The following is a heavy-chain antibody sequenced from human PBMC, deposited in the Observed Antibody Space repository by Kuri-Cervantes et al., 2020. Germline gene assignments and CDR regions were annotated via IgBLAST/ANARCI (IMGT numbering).Heavy chain of an antibody. D-gene: IGHD3-22*01. CDR1: GGTFSSYT. CDR2: IIPILGIA. J-gene: IGHJ4*02. V-gene: IGHV1-69*04. CDR3: ARDSYYYDSSGYLDY. Sequence: SVKVSCKASGGTFSSYTISWVRQAPGQGLEWMGRIIPILGIANYAQKFQGRVTMTRDTSTSTVYMELSSLRSEDTAVYYCARDSYYYDSSGYLDYWGQGTLVTVSS.